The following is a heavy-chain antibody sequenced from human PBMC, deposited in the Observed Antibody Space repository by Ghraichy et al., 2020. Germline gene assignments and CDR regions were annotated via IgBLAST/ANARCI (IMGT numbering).Heavy chain of an antibody. Sequence: SVKVSCKASGFTFTSSAVQWVRQARGQRLEWIGWIFVGSGNTNYAQKFQERVTITRDMSTSTAYMELSSLRSEDTAVYYCAATPPDSSGYPTEYAFDIWGQGTMVTVSS. V-gene: IGHV1-58*01. D-gene: IGHD3-22*01. CDR3: AATPPDSSGYPTEYAFDI. CDR2: IFVGSGNT. CDR1: GFTFTSSA. J-gene: IGHJ3*02.